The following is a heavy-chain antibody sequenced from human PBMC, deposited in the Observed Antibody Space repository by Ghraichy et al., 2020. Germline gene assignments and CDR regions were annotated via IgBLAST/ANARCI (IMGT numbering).Heavy chain of an antibody. Sequence: SETLSLTCSVSDDSVNSYYWSWIRQPPGKGLEWIGNIYHSGDTNYNPSLKSRVTISIDTSRNQFSLNLSSVTAADTAVYFCARKDTARVAGFDYWGQGTLVTVSS. V-gene: IGHV4-59*08. CDR2: IYHSGDT. CDR1: DDSVNSYY. D-gene: IGHD5-18*01. CDR3: ARKDTARVAGFDY. J-gene: IGHJ4*02.